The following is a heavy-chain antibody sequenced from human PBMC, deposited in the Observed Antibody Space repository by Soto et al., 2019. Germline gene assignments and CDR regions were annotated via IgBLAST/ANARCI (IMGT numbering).Heavy chain of an antibody. CDR1: GFTFSSYI. V-gene: IGHV3-21*01. CDR2: ISSSSSYI. D-gene: IGHD2-15*01. J-gene: IGHJ4*02. CDR3: ARAPEGYCSGGSCYPFDY. Sequence: GGSLRLSCAASGFTFSSYIRNWVRQAPGKGLEWVSSISSSSSYIYYADSVKGRFTISRDNAKNSLYLQMNSLRAEDTAVYYCARAPEGYCSGGSCYPFDYWGQGTLVTVSS.